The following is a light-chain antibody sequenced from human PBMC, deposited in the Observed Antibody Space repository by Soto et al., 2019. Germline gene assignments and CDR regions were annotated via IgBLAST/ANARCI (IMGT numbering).Light chain of an antibody. J-gene: IGKJ4*01. Sequence: EIVMTQSPATLSVSPGERATLSCRASQSVSSNLAWYQQKPGQAPRLLVYGASTRATGIPARFSGSGSGKQFTRTISRLQSEDFAVYYCQQHNNWPLTFGGGTKVEIK. CDR3: QQHNNWPLT. CDR1: QSVSSN. V-gene: IGKV3-15*01. CDR2: GAS.